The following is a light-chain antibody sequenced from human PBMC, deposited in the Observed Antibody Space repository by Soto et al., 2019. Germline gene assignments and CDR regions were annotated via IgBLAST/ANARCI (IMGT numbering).Light chain of an antibody. V-gene: IGKV3-11*01. CDR3: QHRANWPLT. CDR1: QTVSSS. CDR2: EAS. J-gene: IGKJ4*01. Sequence: EIVLTQSPATLSLSPGERATLSCRASQTVSSSLAWYQQKPGQAPRLLIYEASNRATGIPARFSGSGSGADFTLTISSLEPEDFALYYCQHRANWPLTFGGGTKVEI.